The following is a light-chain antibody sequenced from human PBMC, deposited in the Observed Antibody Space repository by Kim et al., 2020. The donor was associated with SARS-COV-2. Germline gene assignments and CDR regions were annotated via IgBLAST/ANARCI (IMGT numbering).Light chain of an antibody. V-gene: IGLV2-14*01. CDR2: DVS. J-gene: IGLJ3*02. CDR1: SSDVGGYNY. Sequence: LSQPASVSGSPGQSITISCTGTSSDVGGYNYVSWYQQHPGKAPKLMIYDVSKRPSGVSNRFSGSKSGNTASLTISGLQAEDEADYYCSSYTSSSTWVFGGGTQLTVL. CDR3: SSYTSSSTWV.